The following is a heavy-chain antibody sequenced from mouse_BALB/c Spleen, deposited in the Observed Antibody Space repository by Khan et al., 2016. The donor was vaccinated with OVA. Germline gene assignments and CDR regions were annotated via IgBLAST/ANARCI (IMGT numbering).Heavy chain of an antibody. CDR3: ARIFIGTTDYAMDY. V-gene: IGHV2-2*02. J-gene: IGHJ4*01. CDR1: GFSLTSYG. CDR2: RWSGGST. D-gene: IGHD2-14*01. Sequence: QVQLKESGPGLVQPSQSLSITCTVSGFSLTSYGVHWVRQSPGKGLEWLGVRWSGGSTDYNAAFISRLSISKYNSKSQVFFKMNSLQANDTAIYYCARIFIGTTDYAMDYWGKRTSGTDS.